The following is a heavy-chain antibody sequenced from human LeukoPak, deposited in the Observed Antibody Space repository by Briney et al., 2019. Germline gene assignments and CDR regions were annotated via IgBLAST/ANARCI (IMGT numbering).Heavy chain of an antibody. CDR1: GFTFSNYW. J-gene: IGHJ4*02. D-gene: IGHD2-21*02. V-gene: IGHV3-7*01. CDR2: IKQDGSEK. CDR3: ARRPYCGGDCYLFDY. Sequence: GGSLRLSCAASGFTFSNYWMGWVRQAPGKGLEWVANIKQDGSEKYYVDSVKGRFTISRDNAKNSLYLQMNSLRAEDTAVYYCARRPYCGGDCYLFDYWGQGTLVTVSS.